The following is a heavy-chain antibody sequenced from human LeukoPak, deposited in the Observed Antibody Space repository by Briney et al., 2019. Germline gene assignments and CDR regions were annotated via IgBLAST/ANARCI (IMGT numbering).Heavy chain of an antibody. V-gene: IGHV1-2*06. CDR1: GYTFTGYY. Sequence: GASVKVSCKASGYTFTGYYMHRVRQAPGQGLEWMGRINPNSGGTNYAQKFQGRVTMTRDTSISTAYMELSRLRSDDTAVYYCARVMATIGSIFDYWGQGTLVTVSS. CDR3: ARVMATIGSIFDY. D-gene: IGHD5-12*01. CDR2: INPNSGGT. J-gene: IGHJ4*02.